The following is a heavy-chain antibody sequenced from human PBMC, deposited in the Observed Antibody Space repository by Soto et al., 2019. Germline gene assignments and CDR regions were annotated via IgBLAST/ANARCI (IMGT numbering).Heavy chain of an antibody. CDR3: ARGAGYDFWSGYYDY. J-gene: IGHJ4*02. D-gene: IGHD3-3*01. Sequence: QVQLQQWGAGLLKPSETLSLTCAVYGGSFSGYYWSWIRQPPGKGLEWIGEINHSGSTNYNPSLKSRVTISVDTSKNQFSLNLSSVTAADTAVYYCARGAGYDFWSGYYDYWGQGTLVTVSS. CDR1: GGSFSGYY. CDR2: INHSGST. V-gene: IGHV4-34*01.